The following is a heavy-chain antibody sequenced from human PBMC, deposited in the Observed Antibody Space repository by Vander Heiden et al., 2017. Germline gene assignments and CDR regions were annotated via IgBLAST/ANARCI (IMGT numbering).Heavy chain of an antibody. CDR3: AKGGYYYDSSGYYY. V-gene: IGHV3-23*01. D-gene: IGHD3-22*01. J-gene: IGHJ4*02. CDR2: ISGSGGST. Sequence: EVQLLESGGGLVQPGGSLRLSCAASGFTFSSYAMSWVRQAPGKGLGWVAAISGSGGSTYSADSVKGRFTISRDNSKNTLYLQMNSLRAEDTAVYYCAKGGYYYDSSGYYYWGQGTLVTVSS. CDR1: GFTFSSYA.